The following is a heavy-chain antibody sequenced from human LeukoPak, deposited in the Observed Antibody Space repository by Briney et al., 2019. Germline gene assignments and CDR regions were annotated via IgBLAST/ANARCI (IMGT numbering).Heavy chain of an antibody. CDR1: GFTFSSYG. V-gene: IGHV3-30*02. J-gene: IGHJ6*03. CDR3: AKVGPDSSGYYYYYYMDV. CDR2: IRYDGSNK. D-gene: IGHD3-22*01. Sequence: GGSLRLSCAASGFTFSSYGMHWVRQAPGKGLEWVAFIRYDGSNKYYADSVKGRFTISRDNSKNTLYLQMNSLRAEDTAVYYCAKVGPDSSGYYYYYYMDVWGKGTTVTISS.